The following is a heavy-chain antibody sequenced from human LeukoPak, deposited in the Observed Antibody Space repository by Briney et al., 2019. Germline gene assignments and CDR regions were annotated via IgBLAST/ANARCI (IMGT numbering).Heavy chain of an antibody. D-gene: IGHD3-10*01. Sequence: GGSLRLSCAASGVTFSSYAMSWVRQAPGKGLEWVSAIRGGGGSTYHADSVKGRFTISRDNSKNTLYLQMNSLRAEDTAIYYCAKHIFGSGSYIDYWGQGTLVTVSS. J-gene: IGHJ4*02. V-gene: IGHV3-23*01. CDR3: AKHIFGSGSYIDY. CDR2: IRGGGGST. CDR1: GVTFSSYA.